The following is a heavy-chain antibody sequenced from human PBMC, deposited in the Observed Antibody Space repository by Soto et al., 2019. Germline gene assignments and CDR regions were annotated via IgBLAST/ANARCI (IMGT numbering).Heavy chain of an antibody. V-gene: IGHV4-31*03. J-gene: IGHJ6*02. Sequence: SETLSLTCTVSGGSISSGGYYWSWIRQHPGKGLEWIGYIYYSGSTYYNPSLKSRVTISVDTSKNQFSLKLSSVTAADTAVYYCVRIPQWVHYYGMDVWGQGTTVTVSS. CDR3: VRIPQWVHYYGMDV. CDR2: IYYSGST. CDR1: GGSISSGGYY. D-gene: IGHD1-26*01.